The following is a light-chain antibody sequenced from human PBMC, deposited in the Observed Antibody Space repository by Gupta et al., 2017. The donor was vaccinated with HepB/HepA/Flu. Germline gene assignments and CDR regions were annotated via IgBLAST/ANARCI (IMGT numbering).Light chain of an antibody. J-gene: IGKJ4*01. V-gene: IGKV2-28*01. Sequence: VITQSPLSLPVTTGEPPSITCRSSQSLLDSNGYNHFEWYLKKPGQSPQLLIYFGSKRSAGVPDMCSGRGAGTYFTLKSSIVEAEDVGFYYSMQALQTLTFGGGTKVEIK. CDR2: FGS. CDR3: MQALQTLT. CDR1: QSLLDSNGYNH.